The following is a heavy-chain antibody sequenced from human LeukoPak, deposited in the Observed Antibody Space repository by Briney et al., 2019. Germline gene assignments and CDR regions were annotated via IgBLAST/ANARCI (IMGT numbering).Heavy chain of an antibody. V-gene: IGHV3-7*01. Sequence: GGSLRLSCAASGFTFSTYWMSWVRQAPGKGLEWVANIKQDGSEKYYVDSVKGRFTITRDNAKNSLYLQMNSLRAEDTAVYYCARDIDGYYYGTIGSFLCFDYWGQGAQVTVSS. CDR3: ARDIDGYYYGTIGSFLCFDY. CDR1: GFTFSTYW. CDR2: IKQDGSEK. J-gene: IGHJ4*02. D-gene: IGHD3-22*01.